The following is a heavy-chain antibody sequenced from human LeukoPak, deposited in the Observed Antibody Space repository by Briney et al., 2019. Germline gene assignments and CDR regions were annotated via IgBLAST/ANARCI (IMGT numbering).Heavy chain of an antibody. D-gene: IGHD3-10*01. CDR1: GYTFTSYG. CDR2: IIPILGIA. V-gene: IGHV1-69*04. Sequence: SVKVSCKASGYTFTSYGISWVRQAPGQGLEWMGRIIPILGIANYAQKFQGRVTITADKSTSTAYMELSSLRSEDTAVYYCARDPTLYGSGSTKFDPWGQGTLVTVSS. J-gene: IGHJ5*02. CDR3: ARDPTLYGSGSTKFDP.